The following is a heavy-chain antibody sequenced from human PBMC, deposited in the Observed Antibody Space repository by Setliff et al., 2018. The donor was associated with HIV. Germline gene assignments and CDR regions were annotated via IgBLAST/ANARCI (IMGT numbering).Heavy chain of an antibody. V-gene: IGHV4-39*07. CDR2: IYQSGTT. Sequence: KTSETLSLTCTVSGGPITTSTYYWGWIRQPPGKGLELIGNIYQSGTTFYNASLRSRVTMSVDTSKNQFSLKLNFVTAADTAVYYCEAATVGQTGYYGIDVWGQGTAVTVSS. CDR3: EAATVGQTGYYGIDV. CDR1: GGPITTSTYY. J-gene: IGHJ6*02. D-gene: IGHD1-26*01.